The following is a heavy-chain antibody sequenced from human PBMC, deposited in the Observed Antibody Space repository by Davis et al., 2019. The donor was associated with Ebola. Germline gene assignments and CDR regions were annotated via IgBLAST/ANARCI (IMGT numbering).Heavy chain of an antibody. J-gene: IGHJ4*02. CDR1: GYTFTSYG. V-gene: IGHV1-18*01. CDR3: ARDRGMITFGGTLDY. D-gene: IGHD3-16*01. CDR2: ISAYNGNT. Sequence: ASVKVSCKASGYTFTSYGISWVRQAPGQGLEWMGWISAYNGNTNYAQKLQGRVTMTTDTSTSTAYMELRSLRSDNTAVYYCARDRGMITFGGTLDYWGQGTLVTVSS.